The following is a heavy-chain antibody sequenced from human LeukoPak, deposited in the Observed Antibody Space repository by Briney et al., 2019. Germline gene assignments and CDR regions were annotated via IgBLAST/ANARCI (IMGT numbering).Heavy chain of an antibody. CDR2: IIPILGIA. J-gene: IGHJ6*02. V-gene: IGHV1-69*04. Sequence: SVKVSCKASGGTFSSYAISWVRQAPGQGLEWMGRIIPILGIANYAQKFQGRVTITADKSTSTAYMELSSLRSEDTAVYYCARPTRYDSSGYSQNYYYYGMDVWGQGTTVTVSS. CDR3: ARPTRYDSSGYSQNYYYYGMDV. D-gene: IGHD3-22*01. CDR1: GGTFSSYA.